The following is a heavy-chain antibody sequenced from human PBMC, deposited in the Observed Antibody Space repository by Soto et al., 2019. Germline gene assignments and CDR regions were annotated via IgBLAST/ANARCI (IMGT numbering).Heavy chain of an antibody. CDR3: AREKLAVVAATWDDAFDI. J-gene: IGHJ3*02. D-gene: IGHD2-15*01. Sequence: QVQLVESGGGLVKPGGSRRLSCAASGFTFSDYYMSWIRQAPGKGPERVSYISSSGSTIYYADSVKGRFTISRDNAKNSLYLQMNSLRAEDTAVYYCAREKLAVVAATWDDAFDIWGQGTMVTVSS. V-gene: IGHV3-11*01. CDR1: GFTFSDYY. CDR2: ISSSGSTI.